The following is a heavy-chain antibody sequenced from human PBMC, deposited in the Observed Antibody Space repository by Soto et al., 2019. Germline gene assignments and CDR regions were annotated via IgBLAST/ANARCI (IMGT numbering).Heavy chain of an antibody. CDR3: AKGASTTVFAFNDY. Sequence: EVQLVESGGGLVQPGRSLGLSCAASGFTFDDYAMHWFRQGPVKGLEWVSGISWNSGNLGYADSVQGRFTISRDNAKNSLYLQMNSLRGEDTALYYCAKGASTTVFAFNDYWGKGTLVTVSS. D-gene: IGHD4-17*01. J-gene: IGHJ4*02. CDR1: GFTFDDYA. CDR2: ISWNSGNL. V-gene: IGHV3-9*01.